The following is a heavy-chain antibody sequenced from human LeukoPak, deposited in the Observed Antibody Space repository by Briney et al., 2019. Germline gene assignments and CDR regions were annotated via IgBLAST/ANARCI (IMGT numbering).Heavy chain of an antibody. CDR1: GFTFSSYG. CDR2: IRYDGSNK. Sequence: GGSLRLSCAASGFTFSSYGMHWVRQAPGKGLEWVAFIRYDGSNKYYADSVKGRFTISRDNSKNTLYLQMNSLRAEDTAVYYCARGYGYPSNWFDPWGQGTLVTVSS. D-gene: IGHD5-18*01. CDR3: ARGYGYPSNWFDP. V-gene: IGHV3-30*02. J-gene: IGHJ5*02.